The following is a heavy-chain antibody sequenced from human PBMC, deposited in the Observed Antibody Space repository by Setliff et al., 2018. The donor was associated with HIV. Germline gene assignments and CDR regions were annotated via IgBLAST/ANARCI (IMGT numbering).Heavy chain of an antibody. D-gene: IGHD6-19*01. J-gene: IGHJ4*02. CDR1: GFIFNTYS. V-gene: IGHV3-21*05. CDR3: VSSVWPNNADY. Sequence: PGGSLRLSCAVSGFIFNTYSMNWVRQAPGKGLEWVSYIGGSGSDTYYADSVKGRFTISRDNSQTTLYLQMNSLRGEDTAVYYCVSSVWPNNADYWGQGTLVTVSS. CDR2: IGGSGSDT.